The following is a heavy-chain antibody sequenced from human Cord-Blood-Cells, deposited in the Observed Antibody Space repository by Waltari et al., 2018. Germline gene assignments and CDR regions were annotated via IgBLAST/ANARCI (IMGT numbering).Heavy chain of an antibody. J-gene: IGHJ4*02. CDR3: ASPMTTVGDY. CDR2: IYYSGST. V-gene: IGHV4-39*01. D-gene: IGHD4-17*01. CDR1: GGSISSSRYY. Sequence: QLQLQESGPGLVKPSETLSLTCTVSGGSISSSRYYLGWIRQPPGKGLEWIGSIYYSGSTYYNPSLKSRVTISVDTSKNQFSLKLSSVTAADTAVYYCASPMTTVGDYWGQGTLVTVSS.